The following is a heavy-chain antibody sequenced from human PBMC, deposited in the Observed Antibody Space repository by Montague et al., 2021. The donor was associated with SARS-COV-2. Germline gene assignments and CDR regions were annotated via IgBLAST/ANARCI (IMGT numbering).Heavy chain of an antibody. V-gene: IGHV4-39*01. D-gene: IGHD6-13*01. Sequence: SETLSLTCTVSGGSISSSSYYWGWIRQPPGKGLEWIGSIYYSGSTYYNPSLKSRVTISVDTPKNQFSLKLSSVTAADTAVYYCAGRGVRYSSSWYSYWFDPWGQGTLVTVSS. J-gene: IGHJ5*02. CDR2: IYYSGST. CDR1: GGSISSSSYY. CDR3: AGRGVRYSSSWYSYWFDP.